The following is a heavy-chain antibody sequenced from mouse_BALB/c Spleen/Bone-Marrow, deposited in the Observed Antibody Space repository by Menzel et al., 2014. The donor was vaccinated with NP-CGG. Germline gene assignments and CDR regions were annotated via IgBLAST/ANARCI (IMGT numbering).Heavy chain of an antibody. CDR3: ERDSITTVVAPDY. CDR1: GYTFTSYW. J-gene: IGHJ2*01. V-gene: IGHV1-69*02. D-gene: IGHD1-1*01. Sequence: QVQLQQSGAELVKPGASVKLSCKASGYTFTSYWMHWVKQRPGQGLEWIGEIDPSDSYTNYNQKFKGKATLTVDKSSSTAYMQLSSLTSEDSAVYYWERDSITTVVAPDYGGQGTTLTVPS. CDR2: IDPSDSYT.